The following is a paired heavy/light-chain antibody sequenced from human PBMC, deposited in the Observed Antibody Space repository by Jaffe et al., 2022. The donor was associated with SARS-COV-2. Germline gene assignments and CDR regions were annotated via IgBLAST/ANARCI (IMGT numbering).Light chain of an antibody. CDR3: SSYTTSSTPYV. CDR2: DVS. J-gene: IGLJ1*01. CDR1: SSDLGDYNY. Sequence: QSALTQPASVSGSPGQSITISCTGTSSDLGDYNYVSWYQQHPGKAPKLMIYDVSNRPSGVSDRFSGSKSGNTASLTISGLQADDEADYYCSSYTTSSTPYVFGSGTKVTVL. V-gene: IGLV2-14*01.
Heavy chain of an antibody. CDR2: ISTSGRFT. D-gene: IGHD3-10*01. J-gene: IGHJ5*02. V-gene: IGHV3-11*06. Sequence: QVQLVESGGGLVKPGGSLRLSCAASGFTFSDYYMSWIRQAPGKGLEWVSYISTSGRFTNYADSVKGRFTFSRDNAKNSLYLQMNNLRAEDTAVYYCARLSSRDPFYYASGSGDWFDPWGQGTLVTVSS. CDR1: GFTFSDYY. CDR3: ARLSSRDPFYYASGSGDWFDP.